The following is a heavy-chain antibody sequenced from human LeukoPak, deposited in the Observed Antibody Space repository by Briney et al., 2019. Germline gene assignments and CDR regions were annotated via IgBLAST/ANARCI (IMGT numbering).Heavy chain of an antibody. D-gene: IGHD1-26*01. V-gene: IGHV4-4*02. CDR2: VSLTGET. Sequence: KPGGSLRLSCAASGFTFISYSMNWVRQPPGQGLEWIGEVSLTGETNYNPSLNGRVTMPLDGSRNQLSLTLTSVTAADTAIYYCSRESGAFCPFGYWGQGTLVIVPP. CDR1: GFTFISYSM. J-gene: IGHJ4*02. CDR3: SRESGAFCPFGY.